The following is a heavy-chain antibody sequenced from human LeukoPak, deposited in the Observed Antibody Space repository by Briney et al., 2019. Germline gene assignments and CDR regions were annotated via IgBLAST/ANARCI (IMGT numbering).Heavy chain of an antibody. CDR3: ATATSILTIFSAIEV. CDR2: ISWNSGSI. CDR1: GFTFDDYA. J-gene: IGHJ6*02. V-gene: IGHV3-9*01. D-gene: IGHD3-3*01. Sequence: PGGSLRLSCAASGFTFDDYAMHWVRQAPGKGLEWVSGISWNSGSIGYADSVKGRFTISRDNAKNSLYLQMNSLRPEDTALYYCATATSILTIFSAIEVWPQGTTVTVSS.